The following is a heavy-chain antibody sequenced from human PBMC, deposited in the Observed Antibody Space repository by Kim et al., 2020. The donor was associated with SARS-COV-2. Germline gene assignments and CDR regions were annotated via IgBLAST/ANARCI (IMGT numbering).Heavy chain of an antibody. D-gene: IGHD2-15*01. CDR2: ILKDGSSK. CDR1: GFEFSFYG. J-gene: IGHJ4*02. Sequence: GGSLRLSCAASGFEFSFYGMHWVRQAPGKGLEWLALILKDGSSKYYADSVKGRFTISRDDSNNTLFLQMNNPRADDTALYFCARQQCTGGSCYSPYWGQG. CDR3: ARQQCTGGSCYSPY. V-gene: IGHV3-33*01.